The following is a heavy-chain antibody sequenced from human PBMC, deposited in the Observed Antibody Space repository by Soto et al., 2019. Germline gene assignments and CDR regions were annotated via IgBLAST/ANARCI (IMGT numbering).Heavy chain of an antibody. Sequence: GSLSLSCAVSGLTFSRTQMSWVRQAPGKGLQWVSVIYSAGSTYYANAVKGRFTISRDISENKIFLELNGLTVDDTAVYYCARASEPEYSSSIFFDYWGRGTVVTVSS. CDR3: ARASEPEYSSSIFFDY. CDR1: GLTFSRTQ. D-gene: IGHD6-6*01. J-gene: IGHJ4*01. V-gene: IGHV3-53*01. CDR2: IYSAGST.